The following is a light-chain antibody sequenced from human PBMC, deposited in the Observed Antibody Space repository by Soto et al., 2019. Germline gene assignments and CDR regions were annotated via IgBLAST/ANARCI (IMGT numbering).Light chain of an antibody. J-gene: IGKJ2*01. Sequence: EIVMTQSPATLSLSPGERAALSCRASQSINSELAWYQQKPGQPPMLLIYGASTRATGVPARFSGSESGSEFTLTISGLQSEDFAVYYCQQGHNWPLTFGHGTRLEI. V-gene: IGKV3-15*01. CDR3: QQGHNWPLT. CDR1: QSINSE. CDR2: GAS.